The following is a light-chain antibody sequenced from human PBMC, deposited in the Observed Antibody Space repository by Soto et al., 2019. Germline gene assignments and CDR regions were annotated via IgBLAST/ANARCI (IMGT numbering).Light chain of an antibody. V-gene: IGKV2-28*01. J-gene: IGKJ1*01. CDR3: QRYGG. CDR1: QSLLHSNGYNY. CDR2: SAS. Sequence: DIVMTQSPLSLPVTPGEPASISCRSSQSLLHSNGYNYLDWYLQKPGQAPRLLIYSASSRATGIPDRFSGSGSGTDFTLTISRLEPEDFAVYYCQRYGGFGQGTKVDIK.